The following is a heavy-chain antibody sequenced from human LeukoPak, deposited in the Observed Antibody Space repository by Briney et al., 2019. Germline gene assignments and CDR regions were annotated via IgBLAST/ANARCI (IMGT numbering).Heavy chain of an antibody. CDR2: INHSGST. J-gene: IGHJ4*02. Sequence: SETLSLTCAVYGGSFSGYYWSWIRQPPGKGLEWIGEINHSGSTNYNPSLKSRVTISVDTSKNQFSLKLSSVTAADTAVYYCAILPATDTYYYDRSGYYRPGVHWGQGTLVFVSS. D-gene: IGHD3-22*01. CDR3: AILPATDTYYYDRSGYYRPGVH. CDR1: GGSFSGYY. V-gene: IGHV4-34*01.